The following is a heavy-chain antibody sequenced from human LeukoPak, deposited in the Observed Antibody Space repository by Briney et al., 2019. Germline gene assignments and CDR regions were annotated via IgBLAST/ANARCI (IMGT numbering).Heavy chain of an antibody. Sequence: GGSLRLSCAASGFTFSSYEMNWVRQAPGKGLEWVSYISSSGSTIYYADSVKGRFTISRDNAKNTLYLQMNSLRAEDAAVYYCARGRIFGANWFDPWGQGTLVTVSS. CDR2: ISSSGSTI. CDR3: ARGRIFGANWFDP. V-gene: IGHV3-48*03. J-gene: IGHJ5*02. CDR1: GFTFSSYE. D-gene: IGHD3-3*01.